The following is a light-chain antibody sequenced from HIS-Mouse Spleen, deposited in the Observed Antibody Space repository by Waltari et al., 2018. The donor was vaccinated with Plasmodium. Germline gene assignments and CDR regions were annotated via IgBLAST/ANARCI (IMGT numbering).Light chain of an antibody. J-gene: IGKJ3*01. V-gene: IGKV3-15*01. CDR3: QQYNNWSFT. Sequence: EIVMKQSPATLSVSPGERATLPCRASQSVSSNLAWYQQKPGQAPRLLIYGASTRATGIPARFSGSGSGTEFTLTISSLQSEDFAVYYCQQYNNWSFTFGPGTKVDIK. CDR1: QSVSSN. CDR2: GAS.